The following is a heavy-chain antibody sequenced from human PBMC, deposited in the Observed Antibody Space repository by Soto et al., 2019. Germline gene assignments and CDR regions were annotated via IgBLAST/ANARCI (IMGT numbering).Heavy chain of an antibody. D-gene: IGHD2-2*01. J-gene: IGHJ4*02. CDR1: GFTFSSYA. CDR2: ISGSGGST. CDR3: AKRAEIVVVPAAMPVDY. Sequence: GGSLRLSCAASGFTFSSYAMSWVRQAPGKGLEWVSAISGSGGSTYYADSVKGRFTISRDNSKNTLYLQMNSLRAEDTAVYYCAKRAEIVVVPAAMPVDYWGQGTLVTVSS. V-gene: IGHV3-23*01.